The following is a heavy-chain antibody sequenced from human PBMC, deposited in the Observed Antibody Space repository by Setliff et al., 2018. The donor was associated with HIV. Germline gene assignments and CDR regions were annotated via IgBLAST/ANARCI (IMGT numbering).Heavy chain of an antibody. J-gene: IGHJ6*03. CDR2: FYYNGDS. CDR1: GDSVNDRSYF. Sequence: SETLSLTCTVSGDSVNDRSYFWGWIRQPPGKGLEWIGTFYYNGDSRYNPSLKSRLTISIDTSRNHFSLNLTSVTAADTAVYYCAMTLRLFDWGYLDVWGKGTTVTVSS. D-gene: IGHD3-9*01. V-gene: IGHV4-39*02. CDR3: AMTLRLFDWGYLDV.